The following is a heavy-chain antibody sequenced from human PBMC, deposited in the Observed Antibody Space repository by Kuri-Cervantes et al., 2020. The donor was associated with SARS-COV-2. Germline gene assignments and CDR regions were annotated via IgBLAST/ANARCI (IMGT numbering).Heavy chain of an antibody. D-gene: IGHD1-26*01. CDR1: GFTFSSYS. V-gene: IGHV3-48*01. CDR2: IRSSSSTI. J-gene: IGHJ4*01. Sequence: GESLKISCAASGFTFSSYSMNWVRQAPGKGLEWVSYIRSSSSTIYYADSVKGRFTISRDNAKNSLYLQRNSMRAEDTAVYYGARNRGSDWPFFDYWGHGTLVTVSS. CDR3: ARNRGSDWPFFDY.